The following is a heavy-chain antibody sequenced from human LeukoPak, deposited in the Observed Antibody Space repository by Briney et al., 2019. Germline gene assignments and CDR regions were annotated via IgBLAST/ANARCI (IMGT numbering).Heavy chain of an antibody. CDR1: GFTFSDYY. Sequence: GGSLRLSCAASGFTFSDYYMSWIRQAPGRGLEWVSYISSSGSTIYYADSVKGRFTISRDNAKNSLYLQMNSLRAEDTAVYYCAREGRGDYDFWSGYYHYYYYGMDVWGQGTTVTVSS. J-gene: IGHJ6*02. CDR3: AREGRGDYDFWSGYYHYYYYGMDV. V-gene: IGHV3-11*01. CDR2: ISSSGSTI. D-gene: IGHD3-3*01.